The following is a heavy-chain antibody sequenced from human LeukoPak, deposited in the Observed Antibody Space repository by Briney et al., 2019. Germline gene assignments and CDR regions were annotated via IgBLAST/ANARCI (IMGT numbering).Heavy chain of an antibody. J-gene: IGHJ4*02. CDR1: GGTSSDYA. V-gene: IGHV1-69*04. CDR2: IIPILGLA. Sequence: GASVKVSCKASGGTSSDYAISWVGQAPGQGLEWMGRIIPILGLANYAQKFQGRVTITADKSTSTAYMELSSLRSEDTAVYYCTRTLDYGDYMSGFPYWGQGALVTVSS. CDR3: TRTLDYGDYMSGFPY. D-gene: IGHD4-17*01.